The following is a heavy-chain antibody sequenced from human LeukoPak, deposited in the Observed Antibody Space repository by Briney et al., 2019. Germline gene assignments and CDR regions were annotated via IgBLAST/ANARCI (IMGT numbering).Heavy chain of an antibody. V-gene: IGHV1-2*02. CDR2: INPNSGGT. D-gene: IGHD2-2*01. CDR1: GYTFTSYA. CDR3: ARGTPPTCSSTSCSPHMDV. Sequence: ASVKVSCKASGYTFTSYAMNWVRQAPGQGLEWMGWINPNSGGTNYAQKFQGRVTMTRDTSISTAYMELSRLRSDDTAVYYCARGTPPTCSSTSCSPHMDVWGKGTTVTVSS. J-gene: IGHJ6*03.